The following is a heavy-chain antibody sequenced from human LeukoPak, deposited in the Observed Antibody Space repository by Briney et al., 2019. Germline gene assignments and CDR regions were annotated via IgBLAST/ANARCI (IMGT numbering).Heavy chain of an antibody. J-gene: IGHJ4*02. CDR3: ARDYDSSGYHTYYFDY. V-gene: IGHV3-33*01. Sequence: GGSLRLSCAASGFIFSNYGMHWVRQAPGKGLEWVAVIWYDGSNKYYADSVKGRFTISRDNSKNTLYLRMNSLRAEDTAVYYCARDYDSSGYHTYYFDYWGQGTLVTVSS. CDR2: IWYDGSNK. CDR1: GFIFSNYG. D-gene: IGHD3-22*01.